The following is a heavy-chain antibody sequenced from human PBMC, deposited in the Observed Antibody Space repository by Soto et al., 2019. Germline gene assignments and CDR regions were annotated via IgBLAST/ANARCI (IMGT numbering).Heavy chain of an antibody. CDR1: GYPFTSSG. CDR3: ATAPYCGSAPGCSALDA. D-gene: IGHD2-21*01. CDR2: ISAYNGNT. V-gene: IGHV1-18*04. J-gene: IGHJ6*02. Sequence: QVHLVQSGGEVKKPGASVKVSCKASGYPFTSSGFSWVRQAPGQGLKWLGWISAYNGNTLYARKFTGRVTMTTDTSTSTAYMELGSLRSDVTAVYYCATAPYCGSAPGCSALDAWGQGTTVTVSS.